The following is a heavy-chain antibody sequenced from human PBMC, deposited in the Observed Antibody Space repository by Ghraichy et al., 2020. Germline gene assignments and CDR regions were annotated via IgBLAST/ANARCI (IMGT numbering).Heavy chain of an antibody. CDR2: INHSGST. CDR1: GGSFSGYY. D-gene: IGHD3-16*01. V-gene: IGHV4-34*01. Sequence: SETLSLTCAVYGGSFSGYYWSWIRQPPGKGLEWIGEINHSGSTNYNPSLKSRVTISVDTSKNQFSLKLSSVTAADTAVYYCARGPKLNYDYVPSYFDYWGQGTLVTVSS. CDR3: ARGPKLNYDYVPSYFDY. J-gene: IGHJ4*02.